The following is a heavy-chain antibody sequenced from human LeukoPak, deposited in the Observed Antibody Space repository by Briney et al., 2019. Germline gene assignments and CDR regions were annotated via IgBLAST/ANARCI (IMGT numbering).Heavy chain of an antibody. D-gene: IGHD6-19*01. V-gene: IGHV4-59*02. CDR1: GGSVSDYY. CDR2: IYHTGST. J-gene: IGHJ5*02. CDR3: ARGRGSSGWYLTLDWFDP. Sequence: SETLSLTCTISGGSVSDYYWSWIRQSPGKGLEWIGYIYHTGSTSYSPSLKSRVTISADTSRNQFSLKLSSVTAADTAVYYCARGRGSSGWYLTLDWFDPWGQGTLVTVSS.